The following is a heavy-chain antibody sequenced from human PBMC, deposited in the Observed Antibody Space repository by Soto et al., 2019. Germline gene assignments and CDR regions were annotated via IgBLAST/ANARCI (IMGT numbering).Heavy chain of an antibody. D-gene: IGHD3-10*01. J-gene: IGHJ2*01. CDR1: GFTFTNYA. CDR2: ISGGDGDT. Sequence: EVQLLESGGGLVKPGGSLRLSCAASGFTFTNYAMTWVRQAPGKGLEWVSSISGGDGDTSYADSVKGRFTISRDNSENTIFLQMNRLRPDDTAVYYCAKDRFTSTVRKYWFFDLWGRGTLVTVSS. V-gene: IGHV3-23*01. CDR3: AKDRFTSTVRKYWFFDL.